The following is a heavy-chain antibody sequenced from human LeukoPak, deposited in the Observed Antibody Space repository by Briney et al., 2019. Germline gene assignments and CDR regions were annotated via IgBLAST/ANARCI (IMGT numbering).Heavy chain of an antibody. J-gene: IGHJ6*03. CDR2: INPNSGGT. Sequence: ASVKVSCKASGYTFTGYYMHWVRQAPGQGLEWMGWINPNSGGTNYAQKFQGRVTMTRDTSISTAYMELSRLRPDDTAVYYCARESYGEGGSYYMDVWGKGTTVTISS. V-gene: IGHV1-2*02. CDR1: GYTFTGYY. D-gene: IGHD2-15*01. CDR3: ARESYGEGGSYYMDV.